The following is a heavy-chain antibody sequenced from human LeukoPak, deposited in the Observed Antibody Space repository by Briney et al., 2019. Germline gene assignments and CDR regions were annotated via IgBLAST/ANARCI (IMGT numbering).Heavy chain of an antibody. J-gene: IGHJ3*02. Sequence: ASVKVSCKASGYTFTSYAMHWVRQAPGQRLEWMGWINAGNGNTKYSQKFQGRVTITRDTSASTAYMELSSLRSEDTAVYYCARVSPAYYCSGGSCHDAFDIWGQGTMVTVSS. CDR2: INAGNGNT. CDR1: GYTFTSYA. CDR3: ARVSPAYYCSGGSCHDAFDI. V-gene: IGHV1-3*01. D-gene: IGHD2-15*01.